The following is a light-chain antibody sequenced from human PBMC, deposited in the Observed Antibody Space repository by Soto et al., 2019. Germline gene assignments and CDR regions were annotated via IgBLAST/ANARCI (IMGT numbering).Light chain of an antibody. J-gene: IGKJ3*01. CDR2: SAS. Sequence: EIVLTQSPGTLPLSPGERGTLSCRASQSVSSSYLAWFQQRPGQAPRLLIYSASSRATGIPDRFSGSGSGRDFTITISRLEPEDSAVYYCQQFGDSQFTFGPGTKV. V-gene: IGKV3-20*01. CDR1: QSVSSSY. CDR3: QQFGDSQFT.